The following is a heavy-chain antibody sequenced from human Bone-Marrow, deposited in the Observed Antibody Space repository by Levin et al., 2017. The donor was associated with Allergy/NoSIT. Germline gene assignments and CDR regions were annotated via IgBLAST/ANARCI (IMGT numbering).Heavy chain of an antibody. Sequence: SVKVSCKASGGTFKTSTFSWVRQAPGQGLEWMGGIIIFFDTRTYAQKFQGRVTITADEATTTVYMELNSLTSDDTAVYYCARERSLQYSTDWYYYGMDVWGQGTTVTVSS. CDR3: ARERSLQYSTDWYYYGMDV. V-gene: IGHV1-69*13. D-gene: IGHD5-24*01. CDR2: IIIFFDTR. CDR1: GGTFKTST. J-gene: IGHJ6*02.